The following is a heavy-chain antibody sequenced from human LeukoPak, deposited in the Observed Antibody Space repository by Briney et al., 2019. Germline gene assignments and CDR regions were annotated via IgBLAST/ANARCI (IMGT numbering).Heavy chain of an antibody. Sequence: GGSLRLSCAASGFTVSSNYMNWVRQAPGKGLEWVSVIYSGGNTYYADSMKGRFTISRDNSKNTLHLQMNSLRAEDTAVYYCARGSTEFDYWGQGTLVTVSS. CDR2: IYSGGNT. J-gene: IGHJ4*02. CDR1: GFTVSSNY. V-gene: IGHV3-53*01. CDR3: ARGSTEFDY.